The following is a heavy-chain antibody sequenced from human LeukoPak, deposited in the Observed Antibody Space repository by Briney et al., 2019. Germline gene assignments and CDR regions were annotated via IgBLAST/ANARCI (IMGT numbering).Heavy chain of an antibody. CDR3: GTLLSNGPFDY. CDR1: GYTFTGYY. CDR2: IYPNSGAT. V-gene: IGHV1-2*02. Sequence: ASVKVSCKASGYTFTGYYMHWVRQAPGQGLEWMGYIYPNSGATKYAQKFQGRVTMTRDTSISTAYLEMSGLRSDDTAVYYCGTLLSNGPFDYWGQGSLVTVSS. J-gene: IGHJ4*02.